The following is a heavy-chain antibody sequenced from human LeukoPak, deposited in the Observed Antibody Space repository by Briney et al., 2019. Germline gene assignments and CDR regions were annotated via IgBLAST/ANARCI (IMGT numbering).Heavy chain of an antibody. CDR2: ISGSGGST. CDR3: AKAGGWDYDILTGYYISPHFDY. J-gene: IGHJ4*02. CDR1: GFTFSSYA. D-gene: IGHD3-9*01. V-gene: IGHV3-23*01. Sequence: GGSLRLSCAASGFTFSSYAMSWVRQAPGKGLEWVSAISGSGGSTYYADSVKGRFTISGDNSKSTLYLQMNSLRAEDTAVYYCAKAGGWDYDILTGYYISPHFDYWGQGTLVTVSS.